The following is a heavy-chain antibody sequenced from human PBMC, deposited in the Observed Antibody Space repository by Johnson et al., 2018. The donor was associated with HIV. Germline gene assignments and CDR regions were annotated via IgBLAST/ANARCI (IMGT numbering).Heavy chain of an antibody. D-gene: IGHD5-18*01. CDR2: IWYDASKK. CDR1: RFTFDSYG. Sequence: QVLLVESGGGVVQPGGSLRLSCAASRFTFDSYGMHWVRQAPGRGLEWLAVIWYDASKKYYADSVKGRFTISRDNSKNTLYLQMNSLRAEDTAVYYCAKGDKAYSYPVDAFDIWGQGTMVTISS. J-gene: IGHJ3*02. CDR3: AKGDKAYSYPVDAFDI. V-gene: IGHV3-33*06.